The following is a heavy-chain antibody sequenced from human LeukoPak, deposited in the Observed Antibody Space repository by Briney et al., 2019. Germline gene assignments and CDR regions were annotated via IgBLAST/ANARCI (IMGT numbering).Heavy chain of an antibody. CDR3: ARDGGEKSFDY. Sequence: ASVKVSCKASGYTFTSYAMHWVRQAPGQRLEWMGWINPHNGDTNYSQKFQGRVTMTRDTSISTAYMELNRLRSDDTAVYYCARDGGEKSFDYWGQGALVTVSS. V-gene: IGHV1-2*02. CDR1: GYTFTSYA. D-gene: IGHD2-15*01. CDR2: INPHNGDT. J-gene: IGHJ4*02.